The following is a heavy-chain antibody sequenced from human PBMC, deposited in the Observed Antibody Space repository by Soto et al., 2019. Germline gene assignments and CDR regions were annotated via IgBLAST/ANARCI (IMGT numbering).Heavy chain of an antibody. V-gene: IGHV3-23*01. J-gene: IGHJ4*02. D-gene: IGHD7-27*01. CDR3: ARTGSGVYYFDY. CDR1: GFTFSSYA. CDR2: ISGSGGST. Sequence: GGSLRLSCAASGFTFSSYAMSWVRQAPGKGLEWVSAISGSGGSTYYADSVKGRFTISRDNSKNTLYLQMNSLRAEDTAVYYCARTGSGVYYFDYWGQGTLVTVSS.